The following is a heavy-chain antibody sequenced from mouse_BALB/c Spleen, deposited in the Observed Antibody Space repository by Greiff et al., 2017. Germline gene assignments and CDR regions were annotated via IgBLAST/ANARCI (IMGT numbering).Heavy chain of an antibody. V-gene: IGHV1-39*01. Sequence: VQLKQTGPELVKPGASVKISCKASGYSFTDYIMLWVKQSHGKSLEWIGNINPYYGSTSYNLKFKGKATLTVDKSSSTAYMQLNSLTSEDSAVYYCARQGGYLAWFAYWGQGTLVTVSA. CDR2: INPYYGST. CDR1: GYSFTDYI. D-gene: IGHD2-2*01. J-gene: IGHJ3*01. CDR3: ARQGGYLAWFAY.